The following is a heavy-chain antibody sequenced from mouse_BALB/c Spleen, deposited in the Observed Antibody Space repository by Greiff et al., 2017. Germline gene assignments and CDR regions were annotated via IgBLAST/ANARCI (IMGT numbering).Heavy chain of an antibody. CDR2: IRYSGST. Sequence: VQLKESGPSLVKPSPSLSLSCSVSGYSFTSCYWNWVRQFPGHKLEYIGYIRYSGSTYYNPSLKSRISIIRDTSKNQSYMQLNTVTTKDTAAYYCARRGYYYGYDWYFDDWGAGTTVTVSS. V-gene: IGHV3-8*02. CDR1: GYSFTSCY. J-gene: IGHJ1*01. D-gene: IGHD1-2*01. CDR3: ARRGYYYGYDWYFDD.